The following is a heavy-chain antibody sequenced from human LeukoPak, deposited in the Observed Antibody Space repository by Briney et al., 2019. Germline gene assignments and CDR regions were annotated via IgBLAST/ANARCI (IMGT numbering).Heavy chain of an antibody. Sequence: GGSLRLSCAASGFTFSDYNMRWIRQAPGKGLEWVSSISRSGSTKYYADSVKGRFTISRDNVKNSLFLQMNSLRAEGTAVYYCARVLRYCSGGNCYSGGLGYMDVWGKGTTVTISS. V-gene: IGHV3-11*01. CDR2: ISRSGSTK. CDR1: GFTFSDYN. J-gene: IGHJ6*03. CDR3: ARVLRYCSGGNCYSGGLGYMDV. D-gene: IGHD2-15*01.